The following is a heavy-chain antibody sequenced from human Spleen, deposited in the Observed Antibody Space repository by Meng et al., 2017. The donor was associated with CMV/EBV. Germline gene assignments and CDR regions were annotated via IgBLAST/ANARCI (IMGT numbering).Heavy chain of an antibody. D-gene: IGHD2-15*01. CDR2: IYHSGST. Sequence: GSISSSNWWSWVRQPPGKGLEWIGEIYHSGSTNYNPSLKSRVTISVDKSKNQFSLKLSSVTAADTAVYYCARDRCSGGSCYGYFQHWGQGTLVTVSS. CDR3: ARDRCSGGSCYGYFQH. V-gene: IGHV4-4*02. CDR1: GSISSSNW. J-gene: IGHJ1*01.